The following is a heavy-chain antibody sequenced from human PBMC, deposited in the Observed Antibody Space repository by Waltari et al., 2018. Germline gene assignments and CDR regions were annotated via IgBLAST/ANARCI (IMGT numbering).Heavy chain of an antibody. J-gene: IGHJ6*03. Sequence: QVQLVESGGGVVQPGRSLRLSCAASGFTFSSYGMHWVRQAPGKGLEWVAVICYDGSNKYYADSVKGRFTISRDNSKNTLYLQMNSLRAEDTAVYYCAKGGYSNYYMDVWGKGTTVTVSS. CDR1: GFTFSSYG. V-gene: IGHV3-33*06. CDR2: ICYDGSNK. CDR3: AKGGYSNYYMDV. D-gene: IGHD4-4*01.